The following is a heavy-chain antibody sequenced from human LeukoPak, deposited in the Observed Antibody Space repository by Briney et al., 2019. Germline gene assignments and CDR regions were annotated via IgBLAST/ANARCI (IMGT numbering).Heavy chain of an antibody. Sequence: GASVKVSCKASGYTFTGYYMHWVRQAPGQGLEWMGWINPNSGGTNYAQKFQGRVTMTRDTSISTAYMELSRLRSDDTAVYYCARMMPGAPYNWFDPWAREPWSPSPQ. V-gene: IGHV1-2*02. CDR2: INPNSGGT. D-gene: IGHD2-2*01. J-gene: IGHJ5*02. CDR3: ARMMPGAPYNWFDP. CDR1: GYTFTGYY.